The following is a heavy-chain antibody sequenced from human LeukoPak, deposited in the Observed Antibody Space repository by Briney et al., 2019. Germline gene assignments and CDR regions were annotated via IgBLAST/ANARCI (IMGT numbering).Heavy chain of an antibody. D-gene: IGHD1-1*01. CDR3: ARDDPFDY. CDR2: INHSGST. V-gene: IGHV4-34*01. J-gene: IGHJ4*02. CDR1: GGSFSGYY. Sequence: SETLSLTCAVYGGSFSGYYWSWIRQPPGKGLEWIGEINHSGSTNYNPSLKSRVTMSVDTSKDQFSLKLSSVTAADTAVYYCARDDPFDYWGQGTLVTVSS.